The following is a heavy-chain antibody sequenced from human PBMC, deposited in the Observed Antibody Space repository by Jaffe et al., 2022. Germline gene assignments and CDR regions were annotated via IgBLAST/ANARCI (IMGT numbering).Heavy chain of an antibody. V-gene: IGHV1-3*01. J-gene: IGHJ1*01. D-gene: IGHD6-13*01. CDR1: GYTFTSYA. CDR2: INAGNGNT. CDR3: ARETGIAAAGTRHFQH. Sequence: QVQLVQSGAEVKKPGASVKVSCKASGYTFTSYAMHWVRQAPGQRLEWMGWINAGNGNTKYSQKFQGRVTITRDTSASTAYMELSSLRSEDTAVYYCARETGIAAAGTRHFQHWGQGTLVTVSS.